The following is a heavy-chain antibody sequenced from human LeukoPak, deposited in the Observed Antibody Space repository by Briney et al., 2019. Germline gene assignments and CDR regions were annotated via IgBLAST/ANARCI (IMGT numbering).Heavy chain of an antibody. CDR2: INTNTGNP. CDR3: ARGGAVAGRLD. J-gene: IGHJ4*02. D-gene: IGHD6-19*01. V-gene: IGHV7-4-1*02. CDR1: GYTFTSYA. Sequence: ASVKVSCKASGYTFTSYAMNWVRQAPGQGLEWMGWINTNTGNPTYAQGFTGRFVCYLDTSVSTAYLQISSLKAEDTAVYYCARGGAVAGRLDWGQGTLVTVSS.